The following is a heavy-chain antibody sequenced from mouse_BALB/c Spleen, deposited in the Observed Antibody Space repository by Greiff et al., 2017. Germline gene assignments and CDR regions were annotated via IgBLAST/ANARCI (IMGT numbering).Heavy chain of an antibody. V-gene: IGHV7-3*02. CDR1: GFTFTDYY. CDR2: IRNKANGYTT. CDR3: ARTARVPCAMDY. J-gene: IGHJ4*01. Sequence: EVQLVESGGGLVQPGGSLRLSCATSGFTFTDYYMSWVRQPPGKALEWLGFIRNKANGYTTEYSASVKGRFTISRDNSQSILYLQMNTLRAEDSATYYCARTARVPCAMDYWGQGTSVTVSS. D-gene: IGHD3-1*01.